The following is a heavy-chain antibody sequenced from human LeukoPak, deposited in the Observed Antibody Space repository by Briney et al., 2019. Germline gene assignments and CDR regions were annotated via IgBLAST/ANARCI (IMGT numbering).Heavy chain of an antibody. CDR3: ARRAIAVALDY. V-gene: IGHV4-34*01. D-gene: IGHD6-19*01. J-gene: IGHJ4*02. CDR2: INHSGST. Sequence: SETLSLTCAVYGGSFSGYYWSWIRQPPGKGLEWIGEINHSGSTNYNPSLKSRVTISVDTSKNQFSLKLSSVTAADTAVYYCARRAIAVALDYWGQGTLVTVSS. CDR1: GGSFSGYY.